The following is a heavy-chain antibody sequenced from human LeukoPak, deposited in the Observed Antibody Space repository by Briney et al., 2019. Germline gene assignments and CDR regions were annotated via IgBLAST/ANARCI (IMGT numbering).Heavy chain of an antibody. V-gene: IGHV3-74*01. J-gene: IGHJ4*02. Sequence: GGSLRLSCAASGFTFSSYWMHWVRQAPGKGLVWVSHIKSDGSSTSYADSVKGRFTISRDNAKNTLYLQMNSLRAEDTAVYYCARDRGYTQDYWGQGTLVTVSS. CDR1: GFTFSSYW. D-gene: IGHD5-12*01. CDR3: ARDRGYTQDY. CDR2: IKSDGSST.